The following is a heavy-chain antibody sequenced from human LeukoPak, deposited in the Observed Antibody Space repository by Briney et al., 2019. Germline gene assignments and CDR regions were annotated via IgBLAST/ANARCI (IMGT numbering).Heavy chain of an antibody. J-gene: IGHJ4*02. V-gene: IGHV3-74*01. CDR2: INSDGSST. Sequence: GGSLRLSCAASGFSFSSYWMHWVRQAPGKGLVWVSRINSDGSSTSYADSVKGRFTISRDNAKNTLYLQMNSLRAEDSAVYYCAKEPYVYSSYPDYWGQGTLVTVSS. CDR3: AKEPYVYSSYPDY. D-gene: IGHD1-26*01. CDR1: GFSFSSYW.